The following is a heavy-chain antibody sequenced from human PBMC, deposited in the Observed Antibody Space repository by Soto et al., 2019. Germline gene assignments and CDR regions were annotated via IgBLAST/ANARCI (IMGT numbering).Heavy chain of an antibody. CDR1: GGTFSSYA. CDR2: IIPIFGTA. Sequence: SVKVCCTASGGTFSSYAISWVRQAPGQGLEWMGGIIPIFGTANYAQKFQGRVTITADESTSTAYMELSSLRSEDTAVYYCARDRPPGRAAAGDHYFDYWGQGTLVTVSS. CDR3: ARDRPPGRAAAGDHYFDY. J-gene: IGHJ4*02. V-gene: IGHV1-69*13. D-gene: IGHD6-13*01.